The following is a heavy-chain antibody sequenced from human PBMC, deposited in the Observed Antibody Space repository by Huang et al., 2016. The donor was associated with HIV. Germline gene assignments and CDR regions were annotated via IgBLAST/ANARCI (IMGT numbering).Heavy chain of an antibody. Sequence: QLVESGGGLVQPGGSLRLSCAASGFTFTRYDRNWVRQAPGKGLEWVSYINSGSTTIHYADSVKGRFTISRDDDKNSVYLQMNSLRADDTAIYYCARVAYSYGIHWGQGSLVIVSS. CDR2: INSGSTTI. V-gene: IGHV3-48*01. J-gene: IGHJ4*02. D-gene: IGHD5-18*01. CDR1: GFTFTRYD. CDR3: ARVAYSYGIH.